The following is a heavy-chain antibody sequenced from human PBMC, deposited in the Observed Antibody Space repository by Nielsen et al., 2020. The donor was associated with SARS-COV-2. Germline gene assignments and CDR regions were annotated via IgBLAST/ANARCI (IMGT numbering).Heavy chain of an antibody. V-gene: IGHV3-23*01. Sequence: GGSLRLSCAASGFTFSSYAMSWVRQAPGKGLEWVSAISGSGGSTYYADSVKGRFTISGDNSKNTLYLQMNSLRAEDTAVYYCAKIPQLRYFDWLEGYYFDYWGQGTLVTVSS. CDR2: ISGSGGST. D-gene: IGHD3-9*01. CDR1: GFTFSSYA. CDR3: AKIPQLRYFDWLEGYYFDY. J-gene: IGHJ4*02.